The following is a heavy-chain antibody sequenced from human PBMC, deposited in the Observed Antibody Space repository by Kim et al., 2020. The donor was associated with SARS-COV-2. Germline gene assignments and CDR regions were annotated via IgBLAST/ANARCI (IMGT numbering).Heavy chain of an antibody. V-gene: IGHV3-30*01. D-gene: IGHD6-19*01. Sequence: VTGQFTISSDNSKNTLYLQMNSLGAEDTAVYYCAGETSPTSSSGWYYFDYWGQGTLVTVSS. J-gene: IGHJ4*02. CDR3: AGETSPTSSSGWYYFDY.